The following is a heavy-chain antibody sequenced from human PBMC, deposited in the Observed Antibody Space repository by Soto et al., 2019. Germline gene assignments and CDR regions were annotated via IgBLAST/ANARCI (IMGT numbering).Heavy chain of an antibody. J-gene: IGHJ4*02. CDR2: INPKSGDT. V-gene: IGHV1-2*02. Sequence: GASVKVSCKASGYTFTENYIHWVRQAPGQGLEWMGWINPKSGDTNYAQKFQGGVTMTRDTSISTVDMELSRLRSDDTAIYYCARDPRGFGKYVFDYWGQGTLVTVSS. D-gene: IGHD3-10*01. CDR1: GYTFTENY. CDR3: ARDPRGFGKYVFDY.